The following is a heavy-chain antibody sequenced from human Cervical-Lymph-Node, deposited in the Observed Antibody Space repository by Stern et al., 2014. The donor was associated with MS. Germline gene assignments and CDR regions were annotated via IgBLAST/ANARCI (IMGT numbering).Heavy chain of an antibody. CDR3: AREYYDISTGFRYSDS. V-gene: IGHV1-3*04. J-gene: IGHJ4*02. CDR2: INNGNENK. D-gene: IGHD3-9*01. Sequence: QVQLVQSGAEVKKPGASVKVSCKAPASTFTGHSIHWVRQAPGQRLEWMGWINNGNENKRYSQRFQGRLTLTRDTSASTAYMELSSLTSEDTAVYYCAREYYDISTGFRYSDSWGQGTLITV. CDR1: ASTFTGHS.